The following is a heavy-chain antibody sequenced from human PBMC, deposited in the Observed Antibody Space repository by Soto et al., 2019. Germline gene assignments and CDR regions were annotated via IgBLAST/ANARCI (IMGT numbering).Heavy chain of an antibody. J-gene: IGHJ6*02. CDR3: ATLYYDILTGWYYGMDV. CDR1: GGSISSSSYY. Sequence: KPSETLSLTCTVSGGSISSSSYYWGWIRQPPGKGLEWIGSIYYSGSTYYNPSLKSRVTISVDTSKNQFSLKLSSVTAADTAVYYCATLYYDILTGWYYGMDVWGQGTTVT. CDR2: IYYSGST. V-gene: IGHV4-39*01. D-gene: IGHD3-9*01.